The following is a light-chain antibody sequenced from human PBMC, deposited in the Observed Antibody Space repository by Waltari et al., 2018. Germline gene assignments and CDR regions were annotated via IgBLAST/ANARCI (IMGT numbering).Light chain of an antibody. CDR2: DVS. CDR3: SSYTSIIPPFL. V-gene: IGLV2-14*01. CDR1: SSDLGGYSF. J-gene: IGLJ1*01. Sequence: QSALTQPASVSGSPGQSITIPCTRSSSDLGGYSFVSWYQQHPGKAPNLMIYDVSHRPSGVSNRFSGSKSGNTASLTISGLQPEDEADYYCSSYTSIIPPFLFGTGTKVTVL.